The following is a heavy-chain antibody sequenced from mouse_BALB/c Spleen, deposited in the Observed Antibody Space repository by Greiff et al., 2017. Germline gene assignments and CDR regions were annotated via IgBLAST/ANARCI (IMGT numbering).Heavy chain of an antibody. CDR1: GFNIKDTY. J-gene: IGHJ3*01. V-gene: IGHV14-3*02. CDR3: AREDGYFLFAY. D-gene: IGHD2-3*01. Sequence: EVQLQESGAELVKPGASVKLSCTASGFNIKDTYMHWVKQRPEQGLEWIGRIDPANGNTKYDPKFQGKATITADTSSNTAYLQLSSLTSEDTAVYYCAREDGYFLFAYWGQGTLVTVSA. CDR2: IDPANGNT.